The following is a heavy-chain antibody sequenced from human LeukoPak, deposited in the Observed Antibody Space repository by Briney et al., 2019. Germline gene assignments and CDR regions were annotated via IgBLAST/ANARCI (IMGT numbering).Heavy chain of an antibody. J-gene: IGHJ4*02. CDR3: ARGRTPRITMVRGVIYLDY. CDR2: INHSGST. CDR1: GGSISSGDYY. V-gene: IGHV4-39*07. D-gene: IGHD3-10*01. Sequence: SETLSLTCTVSGGSISSGDYYWSWIRQPPGKGLEWIGEINHSGSTNYNPSLKSRVTISVDTSKNQFSPKLSSVTAADTAVYYRARGRTPRITMVRGVIYLDYWGQGTQVTVSS.